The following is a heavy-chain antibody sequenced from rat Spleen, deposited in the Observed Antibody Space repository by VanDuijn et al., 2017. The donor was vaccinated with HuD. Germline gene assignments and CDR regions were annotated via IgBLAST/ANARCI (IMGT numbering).Heavy chain of an antibody. D-gene: IGHD1-10*01. Sequence: EVQLQESGPGLVKPSQSLSLTCSVTDYSITSNYWDWIRKFPGNKMEWIGHISYSGSTNYNPSLKSRISITRDTSKNKFFLQLNSVTTEDTATYYCARRRGQVYNNYFDYWGQGVMVTVSS. CDR3: ARRRGQVYNNYFDY. J-gene: IGHJ2*01. V-gene: IGHV3-1*01. CDR2: ISYSGST. CDR1: DYSITSNY.